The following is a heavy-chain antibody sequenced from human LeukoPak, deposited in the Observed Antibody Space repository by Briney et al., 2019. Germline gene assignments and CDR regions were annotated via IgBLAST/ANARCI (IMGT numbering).Heavy chain of an antibody. V-gene: IGHV4-34*01. CDR3: AGGHWLQLDY. Sequence: SETLSLTCAVYGGSFSGYYWSWIRQPPGKGLEWIGEINHSGSTNYNPSLKSRVTISVDTSKNQFSLKLISVTAADTAVYYCAGGHWLQLDYWGQGTLVTVSS. CDR1: GGSFSGYY. J-gene: IGHJ4*02. CDR2: INHSGST. D-gene: IGHD5-24*01.